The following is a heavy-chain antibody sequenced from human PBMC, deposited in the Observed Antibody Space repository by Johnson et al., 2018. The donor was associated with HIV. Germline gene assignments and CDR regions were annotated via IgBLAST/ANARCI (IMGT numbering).Heavy chain of an antibody. D-gene: IGHD6-13*01. CDR3: ASSLSSRSHDAFDM. J-gene: IGHJ3*02. Sequence: QVQLVESGGGVVQPGRSLRLSCAASGFTFSSYAMHWVRQAPGKGLEWVAVISYDGSNQNYAESVKGRFTISRDNSKNTLYLQMNSLRAEDTAVYYCASSLSSRSHDAFDMWGQGTMVTVSS. V-gene: IGHV3-30-3*01. CDR2: ISYDGSNQ. CDR1: GFTFSSYA.